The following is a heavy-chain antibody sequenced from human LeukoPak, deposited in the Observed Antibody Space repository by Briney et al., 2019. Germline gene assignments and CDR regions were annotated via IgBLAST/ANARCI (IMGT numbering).Heavy chain of an antibody. V-gene: IGHV4-59*08. CDR2: IYYSGSN. Sequence: SETLSLTCTVSGGSISSYYWSWIRQPPGKGLEWIGYIYYSGSNNYNPSLKSRVTISVDTSKNQFSLKLSSVTAADTAVYYCARLEGYYYYNMDVWGQGTTVTVSS. CDR3: ARLEGYYYYNMDV. J-gene: IGHJ6*02. CDR1: GGSISSYY.